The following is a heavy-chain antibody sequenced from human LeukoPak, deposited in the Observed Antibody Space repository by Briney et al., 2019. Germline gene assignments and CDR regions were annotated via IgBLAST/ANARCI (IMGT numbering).Heavy chain of an antibody. CDR3: ARATRIVVVPAAIFP. V-gene: IGHV1-2*02. CDR1: GYTFTGYY. J-gene: IGHJ5*02. D-gene: IGHD2-2*01. CDR2: INPNSGGT. Sequence: ASVKVSCKASGYTFTGYYMHWVRQAPGQGLEWMGWINPNSGGTNYAQKFQGRVTMTRDTSISTAYMELSRLRSDDTAVYYCARATRIVVVPAAIFPWGQGTLVTVSS.